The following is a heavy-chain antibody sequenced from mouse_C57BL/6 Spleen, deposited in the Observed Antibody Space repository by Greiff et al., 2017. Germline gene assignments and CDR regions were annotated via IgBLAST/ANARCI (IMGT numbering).Heavy chain of an antibody. CDR1: GYTFTSYW. D-gene: IGHD3-2*02. CDR3: TSRDSSGRRGYAMDY. V-gene: IGHV1-5*01. Sequence: VQLKESGTVLARPGASVKMSCKTSGYTFTSYWMHWVKQRPGQGLEWIGAIYPGNSDTSYNQKFKGKAKLTAVTSASTAYMELSSLTNEDSAVYYGTSRDSSGRRGYAMDYWGQGTSVTVSS. J-gene: IGHJ4*01. CDR2: IYPGNSDT.